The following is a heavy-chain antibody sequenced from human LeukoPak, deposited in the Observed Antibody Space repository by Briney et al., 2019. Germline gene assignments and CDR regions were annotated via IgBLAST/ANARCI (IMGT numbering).Heavy chain of an antibody. V-gene: IGHV3-53*01. D-gene: IGHD2-15*01. CDR2: IYSGGST. CDR3: ARDVGCSGGSCYGY. Sequence: PGGSLRLSCAASGFTVSSNYMSWVRQAPGKGLEWVSVIYSGGSTYYADSVKGRFTISRDNSKNTLYLQMNSLRAEDTAVYYCARDVGCSGGSCYGYWGQGTLVTVSS. CDR1: GFTVSSNY. J-gene: IGHJ4*02.